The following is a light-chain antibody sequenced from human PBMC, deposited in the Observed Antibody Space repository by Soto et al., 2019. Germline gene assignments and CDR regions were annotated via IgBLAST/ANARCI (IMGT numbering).Light chain of an antibody. CDR2: GAS. J-gene: IGKJ5*01. V-gene: IGKV3D-20*02. CDR3: QQHNQWPIT. CDR1: QSVSSSY. Sequence: EIVLTQSPGTLSLSPGERATLSCRASQSVSSSYLAWYQQKPGQAPRLLIYGASSRATGIPDRFRGSGSGTEFTLTINSLQSEDSAVYYCQQHNQWPITFGQGTRLEIK.